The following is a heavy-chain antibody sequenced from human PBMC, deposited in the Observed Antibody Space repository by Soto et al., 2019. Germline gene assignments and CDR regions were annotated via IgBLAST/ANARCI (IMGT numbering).Heavy chain of an antibody. Sequence: SETLSLTCTVSGGSISSYYWSWIRQPPGKGLEWIGYIYYSGSTNYNPSLKSRVTISVDTSKNQFSLKLSSVTAADTAVYYCARTTLTLGTDYYYYGMDVWGQGTTVTVSS. J-gene: IGHJ6*02. CDR1: GGSISSYY. CDR2: IYYSGST. V-gene: IGHV4-59*01. D-gene: IGHD4-4*01. CDR3: ARTTLTLGTDYYYYGMDV.